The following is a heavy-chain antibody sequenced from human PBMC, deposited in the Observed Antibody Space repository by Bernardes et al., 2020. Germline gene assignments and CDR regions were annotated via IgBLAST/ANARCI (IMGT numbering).Heavy chain of an antibody. CDR2: INAGNGNT. CDR3: AREQTSEYYYDSSGYYWRPYYFDY. D-gene: IGHD3-22*01. V-gene: IGHV1-3*01. Sequence: ASVKVSCKASGYTFTSYAMHWVRQAPGQRLEWMGWINAGNGNTKYSQKFQGRVTITRDTSASTAYMELSSLRSEDTAVYYCAREQTSEYYYDSSGYYWRPYYFDYWGQGTLVTVSS. CDR1: GYTFTSYA. J-gene: IGHJ4*02.